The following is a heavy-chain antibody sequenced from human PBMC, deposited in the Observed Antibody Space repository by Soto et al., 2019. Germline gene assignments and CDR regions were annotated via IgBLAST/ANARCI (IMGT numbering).Heavy chain of an antibody. CDR2: ISSSGSTI. CDR3: ARAAMDIVVVVAATPQYFQH. Sequence: GGSLRLSCAASGFTFSDYYMSWIRQAPGKGLEWVSYISSSGSTIYYADSVKGRFTISRDNAKNSLYLQMNSLRAEDTAVYYCARAAMDIVVVVAATPQYFQHWGQGT. CDR1: GFTFSDYY. J-gene: IGHJ1*01. D-gene: IGHD2-15*01. V-gene: IGHV3-11*01.